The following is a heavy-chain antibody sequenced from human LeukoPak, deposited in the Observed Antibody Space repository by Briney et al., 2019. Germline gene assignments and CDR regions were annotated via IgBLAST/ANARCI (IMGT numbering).Heavy chain of an antibody. Sequence: VASVKVSCKASGGTFSSYAISWVRQAPGQGLEWMGGIIPIFGTANYAQKFQGRVTITADESTSTAYMELSSLRSEDTAVYYCARYYHDSSGYYKGSPYWGQGTLVTVSS. D-gene: IGHD3-22*01. V-gene: IGHV1-69*13. J-gene: IGHJ4*02. CDR1: GGTFSSYA. CDR2: IIPIFGTA. CDR3: ARYYHDSSGYYKGSPY.